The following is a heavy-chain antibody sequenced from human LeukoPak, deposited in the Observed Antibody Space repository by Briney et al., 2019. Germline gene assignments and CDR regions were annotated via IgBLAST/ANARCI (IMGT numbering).Heavy chain of an antibody. CDR2: IYYSGST. CDR3: ARGDSMYYYDSGAFDI. J-gene: IGHJ3*02. V-gene: IGHV4-59*01. CDR1: GGSISSYY. D-gene: IGHD3-22*01. Sequence: TSETLSLTCTVPGGSISSYYWSWIRQPPGKGLEWIGYIYYSGSTNYNPSLKSRVTISVDTSKNQFSLKLSSVTAADTAVYYCARGDSMYYYDSGAFDIWGQGTMVTVSS.